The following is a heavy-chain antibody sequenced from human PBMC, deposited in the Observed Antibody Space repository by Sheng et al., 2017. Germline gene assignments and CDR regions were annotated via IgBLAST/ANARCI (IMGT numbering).Heavy chain of an antibody. J-gene: IGHJ3*02. D-gene: IGHD1-7*01. CDR2: IYYSGST. V-gene: IGHV4-59*01. CDR3: ARGRYNWNYLADAFDI. Sequence: QVQLQESGPGLVKPSETLSLTCTVSGGSISSYYWSWIRQPPGKGLEWIGYIYYSGSTNYNPSLKSRVTISVDTSKNQFSLKLSSVTAADTAVYYCARGRYNWNYLADAFDIWGQGTMVTVSS. CDR1: GGSISSYY.